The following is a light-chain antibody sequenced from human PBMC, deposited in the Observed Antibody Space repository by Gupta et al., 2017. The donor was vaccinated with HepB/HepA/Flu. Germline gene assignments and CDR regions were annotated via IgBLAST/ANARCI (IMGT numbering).Light chain of an antibody. CDR1: SSNIGADYD. J-gene: IGLJ2*01. CDR3: QSYDNSRSGVV. Sequence: QSVLTPPPSVSGAPGQTVTISCAGRSSNIGADYDVHWYQQLPGATPNLLIDGKKNRGSGVPDRFSGSKSGTTASLAITGLQAEDEADYYCQSYDNSRSGVVFGGGTKVTVL. V-gene: IGLV1-40*01. CDR2: GKK.